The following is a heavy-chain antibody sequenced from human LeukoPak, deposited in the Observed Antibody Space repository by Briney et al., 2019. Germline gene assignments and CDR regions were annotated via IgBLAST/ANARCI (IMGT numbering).Heavy chain of an antibody. Sequence: GGSLRLSCAASGFTFSRYDMHWVRQSTGKGLGWVSCIGTAGDPYSPGSVKGRFTISRENARNSLYLQMNSLRVGDTAVYYCARSLGSSSWSVGGVFDIWGQGTLVTVSS. V-gene: IGHV3-13*05. J-gene: IGHJ3*02. CDR3: ARSLGSSSWSVGGVFDI. CDR1: GFTFSRYD. D-gene: IGHD6-13*01. CDR2: IGTAGDP.